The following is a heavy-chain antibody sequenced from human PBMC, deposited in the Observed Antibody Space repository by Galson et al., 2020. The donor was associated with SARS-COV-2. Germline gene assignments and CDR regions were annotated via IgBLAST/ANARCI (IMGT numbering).Heavy chain of an antibody. CDR1: GGTVSSYY. V-gene: IGHV4-59*02. CDR2: MYYSGGT. D-gene: IGHD1-26*01. Sequence: SETLSLTCTVSGGTVSSYYWTWIRQSPGKGLEWIGHMYYSGGTNYNPSLKSRVTTSVDTSKNQFSLKLSSVTAADTAVYFCASGGPSYPFYDMDVWGKGTTVTVSS. CDR3: ASGGPSYPFYDMDV. J-gene: IGHJ6*03.